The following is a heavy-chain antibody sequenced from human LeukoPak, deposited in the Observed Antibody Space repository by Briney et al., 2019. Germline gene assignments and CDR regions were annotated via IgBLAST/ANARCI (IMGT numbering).Heavy chain of an antibody. Sequence: GGSLRLSCAASGFNFSTYAMTWVRQAPGKGLEWVSSITGSGDGTSAADSVKGRFTISRDNSKNTLYLQMNSLRVEDTAGYYCAKAGLVRGGALDSWGQGTLVTVSS. V-gene: IGHV3-23*01. CDR2: ITGSGDGT. D-gene: IGHD4/OR15-4a*01. CDR1: GFNFSTYA. J-gene: IGHJ4*02. CDR3: AKAGLVRGGALDS.